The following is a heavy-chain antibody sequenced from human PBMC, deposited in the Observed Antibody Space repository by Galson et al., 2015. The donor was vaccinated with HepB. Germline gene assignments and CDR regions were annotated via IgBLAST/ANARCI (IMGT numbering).Heavy chain of an antibody. V-gene: IGHV3-30-3*01. CDR2: ISYDGSNK. CDR3: ARGETTWYY. CDR1: GFTFSSYA. J-gene: IGHJ4*02. D-gene: IGHD4-17*01. Sequence: SLRLSCAASGFTFSSYAMHWVRQAPGKGLEWVAVISYDGSNKYYADSVKGRFTISRDNSKNTLYLQMNSLRAEDTAVYYCARGETTWYYWGQGTLVTVSS.